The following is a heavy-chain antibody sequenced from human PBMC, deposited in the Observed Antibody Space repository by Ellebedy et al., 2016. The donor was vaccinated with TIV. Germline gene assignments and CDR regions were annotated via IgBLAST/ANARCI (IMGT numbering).Heavy chain of an antibody. CDR1: GVTLGSSA. D-gene: IGHD3-10*01. Sequence: GESLKISCTASGVTLGSSAMSWVRQAPGKGLEWISGIGGVGGRTYYADSVKGRFTVSSDTSKNTVFLQMNSLRAEDTAIYYCANILGTPTERGNYHYHGMDVWGQGTTATVS. J-gene: IGHJ6*02. CDR3: ANILGTPTERGNYHYHGMDV. V-gene: IGHV3-23*01. CDR2: IGGVGGRT.